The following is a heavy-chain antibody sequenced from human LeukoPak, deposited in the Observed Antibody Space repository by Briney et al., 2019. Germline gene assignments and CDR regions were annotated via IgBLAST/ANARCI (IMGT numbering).Heavy chain of an antibody. CDR2: IYYSGST. CDR1: GGSISSGSYY. J-gene: IGHJ6*03. D-gene: IGHD5-12*01. CDR3: ARGGYSGYERAYYYYMDV. Sequence: SETLSLTCTVSGGSISSGSYYWSWIRQPPGKGLEWIGSIYYSGSTYYKPSLKSRVTISLDTSKNQFSLKLSSVTAADTAVYYCARGGYSGYERAYYYYMDVWGKGTTVTVSS. V-gene: IGHV4-39*07.